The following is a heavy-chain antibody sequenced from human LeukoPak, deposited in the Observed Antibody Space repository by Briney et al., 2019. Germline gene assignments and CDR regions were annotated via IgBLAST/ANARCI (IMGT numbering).Heavy chain of an antibody. CDR1: RFTFNSYA. Sequence: GGPLTLFCTASRFTFNSYAMSGLRHSRGKALERVSHISGSGSSTYYADSVKGRFTISRDTSKDTLYLQMNSLRAEDTAVYYCAKALTSYYNYMDVWGKGTTVTVSS. CDR3: AKALTSYYNYMDV. J-gene: IGHJ6*03. V-gene: IGHV3-23*01. CDR2: ISGSGSST.